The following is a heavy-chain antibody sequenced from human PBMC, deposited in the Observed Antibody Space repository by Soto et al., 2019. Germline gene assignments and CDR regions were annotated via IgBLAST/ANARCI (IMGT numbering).Heavy chain of an antibody. CDR1: GGTFSSYA. J-gene: IGHJ4*02. Sequence: GASVKVSCKASGGTFSSYAISWVRQAPGQGLEWMGGIIPIFGTANYAQKFQGRVTITADESTSTAYMELSSLRVDDTAVYYCAKRPNFFDSWGQGTLVTVSS. V-gene: IGHV1-69*13. CDR3: AKRPNFFDS. CDR2: IIPIFGTA.